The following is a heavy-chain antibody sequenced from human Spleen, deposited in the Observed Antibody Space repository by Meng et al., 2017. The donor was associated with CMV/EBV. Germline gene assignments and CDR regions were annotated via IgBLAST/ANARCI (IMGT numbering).Heavy chain of an antibody. CDR1: GFTFSNYE. Sequence: GESLKISCAASGFTFSNYEMNWVRQAPGKGLEWVSYINGGGSTIYYADSVKGRFTISRDNAKNSLYLQMNSLRAEDTAVYYCAKDPSYYRYYFDYWGQGTLVTVSS. CDR2: INGGGSTI. D-gene: IGHD3-10*01. J-gene: IGHJ4*02. CDR3: AKDPSYYRYYFDY. V-gene: IGHV3-48*03.